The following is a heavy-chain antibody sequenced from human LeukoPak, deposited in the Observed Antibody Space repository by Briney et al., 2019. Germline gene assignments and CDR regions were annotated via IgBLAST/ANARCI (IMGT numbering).Heavy chain of an antibody. CDR3: ARCQFDWNAIYYYGMDV. J-gene: IGHJ6*04. D-gene: IGHD1-1*01. CDR1: GFTFSSYA. V-gene: IGHV3-30*04. Sequence: GGSLRLSCAASGFTFSSYAMHWVRQAPGMGLEWVAVISYDGSNKYYADSVKGRFTISRDNSKNTLYLQMNSLRAEDTAVHYCARCQFDWNAIYYYGMDVWGKGTTVTVSS. CDR2: ISYDGSNK.